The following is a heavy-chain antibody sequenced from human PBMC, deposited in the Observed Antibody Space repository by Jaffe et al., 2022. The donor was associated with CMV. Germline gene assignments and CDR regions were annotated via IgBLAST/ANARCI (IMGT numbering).Heavy chain of an antibody. D-gene: IGHD1-1*01. Sequence: QVTLKESGPVLVKPTETLTLTCTVSGFSLSNARMGVSWIRQPPGKALEWLAHIFSNDEKSYSTSLKSRLTISKDTSKSQVVLTMTNMDPVDTATYYCARTNGQPEGFDYFDYWGQGTLVTVSS. CDR3: ARTNGQPEGFDYFDY. CDR1: GFSLSNARMG. CDR2: IFSNDEK. J-gene: IGHJ4*02. V-gene: IGHV2-26*01.